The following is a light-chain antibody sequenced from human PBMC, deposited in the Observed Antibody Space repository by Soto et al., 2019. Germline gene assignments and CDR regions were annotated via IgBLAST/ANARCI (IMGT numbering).Light chain of an antibody. CDR2: KAS. J-gene: IGKJ1*01. Sequence: DIQITQSPSTLSASVGYRVTVPCRPSQSISTWLAWYQQEPGKAPKLLIHKASSLQSGVPSRFSGSGSGTDFTLTISSLHTDDFATYYCQQYNSYSPTFGQGTKVDIK. V-gene: IGKV1-5*03. CDR1: QSISTW. CDR3: QQYNSYSPT.